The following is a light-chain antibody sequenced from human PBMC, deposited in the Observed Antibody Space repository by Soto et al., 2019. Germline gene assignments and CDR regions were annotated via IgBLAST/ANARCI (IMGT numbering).Light chain of an antibody. J-gene: IGKJ1*01. CDR3: QEYTS. Sequence: DIPMTQSPSTLSASVGDRVTITCRASQSISSWLAWYQQKPGKAPKLLIYKASSLESGYRARFGGSGSGTSFTLPISGLQPDDCASYHCQEYTSFGQWTKVEIK. CDR2: KAS. V-gene: IGKV1-5*03. CDR1: QSISSW.